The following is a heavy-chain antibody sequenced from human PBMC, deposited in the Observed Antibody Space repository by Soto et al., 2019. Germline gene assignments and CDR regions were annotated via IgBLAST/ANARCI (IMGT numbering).Heavy chain of an antibody. CDR1: GFTFGNYA. Sequence: GGSLRLSCAASGFTFGNYAMNWVRQAPGKGLEWISSISDPGTSTHYANSVKGRFSMSRDNSKNTLFLQMNRLRADDTAVYFCAKSLLTPSDAFDLWGRGTLVTVSS. J-gene: IGHJ3*01. D-gene: IGHD2-15*01. CDR3: AKSLLTPSDAFDL. V-gene: IGHV3-23*01. CDR2: ISDPGTST.